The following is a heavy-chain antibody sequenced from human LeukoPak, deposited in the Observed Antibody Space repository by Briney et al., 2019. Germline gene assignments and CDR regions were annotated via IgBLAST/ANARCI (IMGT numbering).Heavy chain of an antibody. CDR2: IIPIFGTA. CDR3: ASLWFGEVNWFGP. CDR1: GGTFSSYA. V-gene: IGHV1-69*13. J-gene: IGHJ5*02. Sequence: EASVKVSCKASGGTFSSYAISWVRQAPGQGLEWMGGIIPIFGTANYAQKFQGRVTITADESTSTAYMELSSLRSEDTAVYYCASLWFGEVNWFGPWGQGTLVTVSS. D-gene: IGHD3-10*01.